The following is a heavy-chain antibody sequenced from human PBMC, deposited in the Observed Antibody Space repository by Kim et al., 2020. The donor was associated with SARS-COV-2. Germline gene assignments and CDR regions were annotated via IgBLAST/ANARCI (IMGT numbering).Heavy chain of an antibody. CDR2: VHYSGPS. J-gene: IGHJ5*02. V-gene: IGHV4-39*02. CDR1: GGSVSSSYYY. Sequence: SETLSLTCTVSGGSVSSSYYYWGWIRQPPVKGLDWFGTVHYSGPSYYNPSLKSRVTISVDTSENNFSLRLTSVTAADTAVYHWARSYCVILTGPNWFDP. D-gene: IGHD3-9*01. CDR3: ARSYCVILTGPNWFDP.